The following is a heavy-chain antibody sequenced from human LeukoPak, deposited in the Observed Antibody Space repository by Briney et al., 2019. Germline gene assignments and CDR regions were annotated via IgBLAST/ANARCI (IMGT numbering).Heavy chain of an antibody. CDR1: GGSISSGSYY. Sequence: SQTLSLTCTVSGGSISSGSYYWSWIRQPAGKGLEWIGRIYTSGSTNYNPSLKSRVTISVDTSKNQFSLKLSSVTAADTAVYYCARDPGIYYYYYGMDVWGQGTTVTVPS. CDR2: IYTSGST. CDR3: ARDPGIYYYYYGMDV. V-gene: IGHV4-61*02. J-gene: IGHJ6*02.